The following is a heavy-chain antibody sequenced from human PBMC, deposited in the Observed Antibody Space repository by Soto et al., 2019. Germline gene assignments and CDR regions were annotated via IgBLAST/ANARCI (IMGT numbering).Heavy chain of an antibody. CDR1: GDTVSSNSVA. J-gene: IGHJ6*02. Sequence: SETLSLTCVGSGDTVSSNSVAWNWVRQSPSRGLEWLGRTYYRSRWYSDYAVSVRSRIDINADTSKNQVSLQLNSVTPEDTAVYYCARSEEDSDYYYYGMDVWGQGTTVTVSS. V-gene: IGHV6-1*01. CDR3: ARSEEDSDYYYYGMDV. CDR2: TYYRSRWYS. D-gene: IGHD2-15*01.